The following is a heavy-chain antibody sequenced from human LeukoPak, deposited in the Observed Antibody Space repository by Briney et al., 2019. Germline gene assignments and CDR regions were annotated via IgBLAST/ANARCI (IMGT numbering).Heavy chain of an antibody. CDR3: ARPNAAIDYYDSSGYPSGYFDY. V-gene: IGHV4-39*07. CDR2: IYYSGST. Sequence: PSETLSLTCSVSGGSISSSSYYWGWIRQPPGKGLEWIGSIYYSGSTYYNPSLKSRVTISVDTSKNQFSLKLSSVTAADTAMYYCARPNAAIDYYDSSGYPSGYFDYWGQGTLVTVSS. D-gene: IGHD3-22*01. J-gene: IGHJ4*02. CDR1: GGSISSSSYY.